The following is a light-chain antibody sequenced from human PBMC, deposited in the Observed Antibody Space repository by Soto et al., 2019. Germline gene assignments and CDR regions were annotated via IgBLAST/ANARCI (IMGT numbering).Light chain of an antibody. CDR2: AAS. CDR1: QDIRNE. Sequence: IQMTQSPSSLSASVGDTVTITCRASQDIRNELGWYQQKPGTAPNFLIYAASILHSGVPSRFSGSGSGTDFTLTISGLQPDDFATYYCLQERGYPRTFGQGTKVEIK. J-gene: IGKJ1*01. CDR3: LQERGYPRT. V-gene: IGKV1-6*02.